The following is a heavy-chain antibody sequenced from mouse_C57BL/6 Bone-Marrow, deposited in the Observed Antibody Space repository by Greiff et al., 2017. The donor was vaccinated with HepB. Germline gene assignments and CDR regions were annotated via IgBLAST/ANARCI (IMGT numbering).Heavy chain of an antibody. Sequence: EVQLVESGGGLVKPGGSLKLSCAASGFTFSDYGMHWVRQAPEKGLEWVAYISSGSSTIYYADTVKGRFTISRDTAKNTLFLQMTSLRSEDTAMYYCAWPGLTGVLYARDYWGRGTSVTVSS. CDR1: GFTFSDYG. CDR2: ISSGSSTI. CDR3: AWPGLTGVLYARDY. D-gene: IGHD4-1*01. J-gene: IGHJ4*01. V-gene: IGHV5-17*01.